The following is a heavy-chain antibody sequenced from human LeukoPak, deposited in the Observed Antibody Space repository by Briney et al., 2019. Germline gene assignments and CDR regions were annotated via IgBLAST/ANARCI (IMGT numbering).Heavy chain of an antibody. CDR1: EFTFSSYN. J-gene: IGHJ4*02. CDR3: ARVWFGYFFQ. D-gene: IGHD3-10*01. Sequence: GGSLRLSCAASEFTFSSYNMHWVRQAPGKGLEWVAVISYDGSKKYYADSVKGRFTISKDTSNNTVYLQMNNVRAEDTGNYYCARVWFGYFFQWGQGALVTVSS. CDR2: ISYDGSKK. V-gene: IGHV3-30*14.